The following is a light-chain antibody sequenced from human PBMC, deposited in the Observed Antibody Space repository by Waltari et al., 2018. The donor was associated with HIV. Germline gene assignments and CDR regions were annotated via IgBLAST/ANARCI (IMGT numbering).Light chain of an antibody. J-gene: IGLJ2*01. CDR3: ASWDDNLGHWI. CDR1: KYNIGNNF. CDR2: RND. V-gene: IGLV1-47*01. Sequence: QPKMTQAPSASKTPGQRITMSCSGTKYNIGNNFSYWYQQIAGAAPRLVMARNDQRPAGVPDRFSGTKSGTSAFLAITGLRLDDEATYFCASWDDNLGHWIFGGGTKLTVL.